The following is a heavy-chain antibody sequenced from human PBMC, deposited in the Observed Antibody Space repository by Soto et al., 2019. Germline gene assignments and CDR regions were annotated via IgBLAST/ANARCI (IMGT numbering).Heavy chain of an antibody. CDR2: ISWNSARI. D-gene: IGHD3-16*02. V-gene: IGHV3-9*01. J-gene: IGHJ6*02. Sequence: GGSLRLSCVTSGFVFDDYAIHWVRQSPRRGLEWVTWISWNSARIGYADSVTGRFTISRDSAKKSVYLEMTNLRPEDTDLYYCAKWDLGKLLLGGGDVWGQGTTVTVSS. CDR3: AKWDLGKLLLGGGDV. CDR1: GFVFDDYA.